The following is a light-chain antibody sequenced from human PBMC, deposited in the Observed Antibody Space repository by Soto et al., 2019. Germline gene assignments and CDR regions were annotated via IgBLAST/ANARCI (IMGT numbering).Light chain of an antibody. CDR2: DAS. Sequence: DLQMTQSPSTLSASLGDRVTITCRASQSISSWLAWYQQKPGKAPKLLIYDASSLESGVPSRFSGSGSGTEFTLTISSLQPDDFATYYCQHYNSYSEAFGQGTKVDI. CDR1: QSISSW. V-gene: IGKV1-5*01. J-gene: IGKJ1*01. CDR3: QHYNSYSEA.